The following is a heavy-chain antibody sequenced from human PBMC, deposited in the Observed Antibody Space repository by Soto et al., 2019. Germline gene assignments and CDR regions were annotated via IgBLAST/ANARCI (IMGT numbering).Heavy chain of an antibody. J-gene: IGHJ4*02. CDR3: TIVRVADSALDH. CDR2: MSYDGSDT. CDR1: GFTVSNNG. Sequence: GGSLRLSCAVSGFTVSNNGMHWVRQTPGKGLEWVAFMSYDGSDTFYADSVKGRFTISRDNSKNTLFLHMSNLRPGDTAMYYCTIVRVADSALDHWGQGTLVTVSS. V-gene: IGHV3-30*02. D-gene: IGHD3-10*02.